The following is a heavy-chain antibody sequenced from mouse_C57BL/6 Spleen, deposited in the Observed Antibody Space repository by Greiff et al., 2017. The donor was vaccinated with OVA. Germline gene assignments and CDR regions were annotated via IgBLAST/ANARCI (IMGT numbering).Heavy chain of an antibody. CDR3: ARDGDYDAGFAY. D-gene: IGHD2-4*01. CDR1: GYSITSGYY. V-gene: IGHV3-6*01. Sequence: EVKLQESGPGLVKPSQSLSLTCSVTGYSITSGYYWNWIRQFPGNKLEWMGYISYDGSNNYNPSLKNRISITRDTSKNQFFLKLNSVTTEDTATYYCARDGDYDAGFAYWGQGTLVTVSA. J-gene: IGHJ3*01. CDR2: ISYDGSN.